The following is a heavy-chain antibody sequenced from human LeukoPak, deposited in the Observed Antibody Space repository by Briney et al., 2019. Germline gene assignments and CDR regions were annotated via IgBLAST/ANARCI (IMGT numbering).Heavy chain of an antibody. J-gene: IGHJ4*02. CDR3: AREGDGHFSDEE. Sequence: SETLSLTCTVSGGSISSGGYYWSWIRQHPGKGLEWIGYIYYSGSTYYNPSPKSRVTISVDTSKNQFSLKLSSVTAADTAVYYCAREGDGHFSDEEWGQGTLVTVSS. D-gene: IGHD2/OR15-2a*01. CDR2: IYYSGST. CDR1: GGSISSGGYY. V-gene: IGHV4-31*03.